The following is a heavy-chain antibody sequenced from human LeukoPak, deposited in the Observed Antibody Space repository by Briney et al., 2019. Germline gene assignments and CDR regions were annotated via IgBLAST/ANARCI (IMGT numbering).Heavy chain of an antibody. Sequence: PGGSLRLSCAASGFTFSSYAMSWVRQAPGKGLEWVSAISGSGGSTYYADSVRGRFTISRDNSKNTLYLQMNSLRAEDTAVYYCARPFHRSGPFDYWGQGTLVTVSS. CDR1: GFTFSSYA. J-gene: IGHJ4*02. CDR3: ARPFHRSGPFDY. CDR2: ISGSGGST. V-gene: IGHV3-23*01. D-gene: IGHD3-10*01.